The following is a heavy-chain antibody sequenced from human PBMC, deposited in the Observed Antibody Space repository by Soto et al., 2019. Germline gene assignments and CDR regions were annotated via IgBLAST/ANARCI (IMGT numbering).Heavy chain of an antibody. CDR3: ERDGVTYDS. J-gene: IGHJ4*02. D-gene: IGHD3-3*01. V-gene: IGHV4-61*01. Sequence: PSETLSLTCSVSGVSVSSGSYYLSWIRQPPGKGLDWLGYSYHTGITKYNPALRSRVTISVDASKNQFSLNLKSVTAADTAVYYCERDGVTYDSGVQGTLVTVSS. CDR1: GVSVSSGSYY. CDR2: SYHTGIT.